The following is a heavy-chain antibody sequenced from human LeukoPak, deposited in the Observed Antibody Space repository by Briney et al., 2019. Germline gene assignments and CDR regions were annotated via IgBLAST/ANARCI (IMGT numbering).Heavy chain of an antibody. J-gene: IGHJ4*02. V-gene: IGHV1-18*01. CDR2: ISAYNGNT. D-gene: IGHD2-2*01. Sequence: ASVKVSCRASGYTFSSYGISWVRQAPGQGLEWMGWISAYNGNTNYAPKLQGRVTMTTDTSTSTAYMELRSLRSEDTAVYYCAGSSTTGNYFDYWGQGTLVTVSS. CDR3: AGSSTTGNYFDY. CDR1: GYTFSSYG.